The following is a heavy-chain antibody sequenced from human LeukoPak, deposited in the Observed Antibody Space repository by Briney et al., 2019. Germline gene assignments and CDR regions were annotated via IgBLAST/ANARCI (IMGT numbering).Heavy chain of an antibody. Sequence: GGSLRLSCAASGFTVSSNYMSWVRQAPGKGLEWVSVIYSGGSTYYADSVKGRFTISRDNSKNTLYLQMNSLRAEDTAVYYCARDGGPYCSSTSCTDYWGQGTLVTVS. CDR2: IYSGGST. J-gene: IGHJ4*02. CDR3: ARDGGPYCSSTSCTDY. V-gene: IGHV3-53*01. CDR1: GFTVSSNY. D-gene: IGHD2-2*01.